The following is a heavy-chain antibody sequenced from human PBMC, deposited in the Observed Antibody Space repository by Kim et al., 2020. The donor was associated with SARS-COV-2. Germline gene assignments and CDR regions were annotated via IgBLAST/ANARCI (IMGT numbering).Heavy chain of an antibody. V-gene: IGHV4-61*01. D-gene: IGHD3-3*01. CDR2: IYYSGNT. Sequence: SETLSLTCTVSGGSVSSGSYFWSWIRQPPGKGLEWIGYIYYSGNTNYNPTLKRRVTMSVDTSKNQFSLKLRSVTAADTAVYYCARAHNEFWSGYTYYFDYWGQETLVTVSS. J-gene: IGHJ4*02. CDR1: GGSVSSGSYF. CDR3: ARAHNEFWSGYTYYFDY.